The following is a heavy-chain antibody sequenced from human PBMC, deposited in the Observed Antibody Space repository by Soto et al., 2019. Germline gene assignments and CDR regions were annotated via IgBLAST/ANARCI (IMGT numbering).Heavy chain of an antibody. V-gene: IGHV3-11*01. D-gene: IGHD1-7*01. CDR2: ISSSGSTI. CDR3: TGTGTTNWFDP. J-gene: IGHJ5*02. Sequence: GGSLRLSCAASGFTFSDYYMSWIRQAPGKGLEWVSYISSSGSTIYYADSVKGRFTISRDNAKNSLYLQMNSLRAEDTAVYYCTGTGTTNWFDPWGQGTLVTVSS. CDR1: GFTFSDYY.